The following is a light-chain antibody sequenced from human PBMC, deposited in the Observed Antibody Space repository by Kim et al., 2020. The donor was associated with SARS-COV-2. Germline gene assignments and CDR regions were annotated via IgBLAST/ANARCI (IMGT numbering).Light chain of an antibody. CDR3: QQYNNVPRT. CDR2: DAS. Sequence: ASVGDRITITCQASQDISNYLTWYQQKPGRAPKLLIYDASNLEPGVPSRFSGRGSGTHFTFTISSLQPEDIATYYCQQYNNVPRTFGQGTKVDIK. CDR1: QDISNY. J-gene: IGKJ1*01. V-gene: IGKV1-33*01.